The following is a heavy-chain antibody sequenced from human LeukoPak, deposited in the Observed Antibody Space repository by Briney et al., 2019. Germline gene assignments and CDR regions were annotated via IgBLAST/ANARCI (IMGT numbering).Heavy chain of an antibody. D-gene: IGHD1-26*01. CDR2: ISSCSTI. Sequence: GGSLRLSCAAPGFTFSDYYMSWIRQAPGKGLGWVSYISSCSTIYYADSVKGRFTISRDNAKNSLYLQMNSLRAEDTAVYYCAREMSHSGSYSFDYWGQGTLVTVSS. J-gene: IGHJ4*02. CDR3: AREMSHSGSYSFDY. CDR1: GFTFSDYY. V-gene: IGHV3-11*01.